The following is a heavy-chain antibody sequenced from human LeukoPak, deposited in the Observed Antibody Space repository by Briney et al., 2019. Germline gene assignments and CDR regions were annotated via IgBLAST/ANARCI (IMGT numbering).Heavy chain of an antibody. CDR2: IYTGETT. CDR3: ARRLGGSSSS. J-gene: IGHJ5*02. Sequence: PGGSLRLSCAASGFTVSSNYMSWVRQAPGKGLEWVSIIYTGETTHYADSVKGRFTISRDNSRNTLYLQMNSLRPEDTAVYYCARRLGGSSSSWGQGTLVTVSS. V-gene: IGHV3-66*04. CDR1: GFTVSSNY. D-gene: IGHD6-13*01.